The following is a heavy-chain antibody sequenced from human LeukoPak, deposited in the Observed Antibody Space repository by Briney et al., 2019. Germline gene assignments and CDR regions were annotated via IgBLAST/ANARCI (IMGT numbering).Heavy chain of an antibody. CDR1: GFTFSSYS. Sequence: GGSLRLSCAASGFTFSSYSMNWVRQAPGKGLEWVSSISSSSSYIYYADSVKGRFTISRDNAKNSLYLQMNSLRAEDTAVYYCARDKGGYDPLYDYWGQGTLVTVSS. CDR2: ISSSSSYI. CDR3: ARDKGGYDPLYDY. V-gene: IGHV3-21*01. D-gene: IGHD5-12*01. J-gene: IGHJ4*02.